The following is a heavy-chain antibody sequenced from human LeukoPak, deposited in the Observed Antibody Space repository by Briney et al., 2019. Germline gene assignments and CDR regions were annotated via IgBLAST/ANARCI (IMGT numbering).Heavy chain of an antibody. D-gene: IGHD5-18*01. CDR2: ISGSGGGT. CDR3: AKSIQLWSPDAFDI. CDR1: GFTFSSYA. V-gene: IGHV3-23*01. J-gene: IGHJ3*02. Sequence: GGSLGLSCAASGFTFSSYAMSWVRQAPGKGREGVSAISGSGGGTYYADSVKGRFTISRDNSKNTLYLQMNSLRAEDTAVYYCAKSIQLWSPDAFDIWGQGTMVTVSS.